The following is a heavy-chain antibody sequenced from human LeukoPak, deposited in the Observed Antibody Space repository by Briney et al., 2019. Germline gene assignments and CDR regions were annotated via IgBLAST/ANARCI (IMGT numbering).Heavy chain of an antibody. V-gene: IGHV3-48*01. J-gene: IGHJ3*02. Sequence: GGSLRLSCAASGFTFSSYSMNWVRQAPGMGLEWVSYISSSSSTIYYADSVKGRFTISRDNAKNSLYLQMNSLRAEDTAVYYCARENKGSHFDIWGQGTMVTVSS. CDR1: GFTFSSYS. D-gene: IGHD1/OR15-1a*01. CDR3: ARENKGSHFDI. CDR2: ISSSSSTI.